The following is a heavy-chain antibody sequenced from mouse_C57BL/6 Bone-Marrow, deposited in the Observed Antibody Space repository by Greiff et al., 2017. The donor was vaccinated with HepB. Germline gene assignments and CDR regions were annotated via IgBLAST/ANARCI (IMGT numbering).Heavy chain of an antibody. J-gene: IGHJ3*01. Sequence: EVQLQQSGPELVKPGASVKISCKASGYTFTDYYMNWVKQSHGKSLEWIGDINPNNGGTSYNQKFKGKATLTVDKSSSTAYMERRSLTSEDSAVYYCARLGAQATPFAYWGQGTLVTVSA. CDR2: INPNNGGT. V-gene: IGHV1-26*01. CDR1: GYTFTDYY. D-gene: IGHD3-2*02. CDR3: ARLGAQATPFAY.